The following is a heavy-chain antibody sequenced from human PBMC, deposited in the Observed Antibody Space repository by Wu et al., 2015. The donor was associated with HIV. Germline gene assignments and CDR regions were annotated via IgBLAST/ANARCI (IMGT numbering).Heavy chain of an antibody. CDR2: FDPEDGET. CDR3: ARDEGAAWTYYYDSSGPRGAFDI. V-gene: IGHV1-24*01. D-gene: IGHD3-22*01. Sequence: QVQLVQSGAEVKKPGASVKVSCKVSGYTLTELSMHWVRQAPGKGLEWMGGFDPEDGETIYAQKFQGRVTMTEDTSTDTAYMELSSLRSEDTAVYYCARDEGAAWTYYYDSSGPRGAFDIWGQGTMVTVSS. CDR1: GYTLTELS. J-gene: IGHJ3*02.